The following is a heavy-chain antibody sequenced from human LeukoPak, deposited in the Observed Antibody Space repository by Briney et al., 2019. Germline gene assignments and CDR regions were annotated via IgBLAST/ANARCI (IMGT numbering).Heavy chain of an antibody. V-gene: IGHV4-59*01. J-gene: IGHJ6*03. CDR3: ARVVVGSTSWYYYYYYYMDV. D-gene: IGHD2-2*01. CDR2: IYYSGST. Sequence: PPETLSLTCTVSGGSISNYYWSWIRQPPGKGLEWIGYIYYSGSTNYNPSLKSRVTISVDTSKNQFSLKLSSVTAADTAVYYCARVVVGSTSWYYYYYYYMDVWGKGTTVTISS. CDR1: GGSISNYY.